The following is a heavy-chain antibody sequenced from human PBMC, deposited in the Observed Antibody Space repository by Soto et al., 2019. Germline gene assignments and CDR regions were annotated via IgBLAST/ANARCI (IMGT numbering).Heavy chain of an antibody. Sequence: GGSLRLSCAASGFTFSSYGMHWVRQAPGKGLEWVAVIWYDGSNKYYADSVKGRFTISRDNSKNTLYLQMNSLRAEDTAVYYCARDLGIQLWSDPDYYYYGMDVWGQGTPVAVSS. CDR1: GFTFSSYG. V-gene: IGHV3-33*01. D-gene: IGHD5-18*01. CDR2: IWYDGSNK. CDR3: ARDLGIQLWSDPDYYYYGMDV. J-gene: IGHJ6*02.